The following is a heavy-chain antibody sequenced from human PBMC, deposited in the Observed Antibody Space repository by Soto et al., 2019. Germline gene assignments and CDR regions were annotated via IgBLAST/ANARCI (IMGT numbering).Heavy chain of an antibody. CDR2: IDPSDSYT. CDR1: GYSFTSYW. V-gene: IGHV5-10-1*01. D-gene: IGHD2-2*02. Sequence: GESLKISCKGSGYSFTSYWISWVRQMPGKGLEWMGRIDPSDSYTNHSPSFQGHVTISADKSISTAYLQWSSLKASDTAMYYCARLRYCSSTSCYKGYYYYYGMDVWGQGTTVTVSS. CDR3: ARLRYCSSTSCYKGYYYYYGMDV. J-gene: IGHJ6*02.